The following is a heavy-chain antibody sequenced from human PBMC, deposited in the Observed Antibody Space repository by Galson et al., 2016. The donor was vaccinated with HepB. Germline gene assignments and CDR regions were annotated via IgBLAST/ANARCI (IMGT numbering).Heavy chain of an antibody. CDR3: ARSRVDIGEDGKLPSAFQH. CDR2: IIPLFRTP. V-gene: IGHV1-69*13. J-gene: IGHJ1*01. CDR1: GGPFSSHA. Sequence: SVKVSCKASGGPFSSHALSWVRQAPGQGLEWMGGIIPLFRTPKYAQNFQDRVTISADDSTTTVYLEVRSLTSEDTATSFCARSRVDIGEDGKLPSAFQHWGQGTLVIVSS. D-gene: IGHD5-12*01.